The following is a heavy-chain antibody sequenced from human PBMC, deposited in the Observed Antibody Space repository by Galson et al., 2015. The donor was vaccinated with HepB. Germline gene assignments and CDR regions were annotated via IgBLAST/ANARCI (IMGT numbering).Heavy chain of an antibody. V-gene: IGHV1-18*04. J-gene: IGHJ4*02. CDR1: GYTFTSYG. D-gene: IGHD3-22*01. Sequence: QSGAAVTKPGASVKVSCKASGYTFTSYGISWVRQAPGQGLEWMGWISAYNGNTNYAQKLQGRVTMTTDTSTSTAYMELSSLRSEDTAVYYCARWFVPPPTYDSSPRETGLGYFDYWGQGTLVTVSS. CDR3: ARWFVPPPTYDSSPRETGLGYFDY. CDR2: ISAYNGNT.